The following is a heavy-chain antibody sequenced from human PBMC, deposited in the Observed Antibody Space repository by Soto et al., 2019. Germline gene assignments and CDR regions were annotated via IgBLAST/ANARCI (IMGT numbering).Heavy chain of an antibody. J-gene: IGHJ4*02. D-gene: IGHD3-10*01. V-gene: IGHV5-51*01. CDR1: GYSFTSYW. CDR3: VRHEGYYGSPAAGLFDY. Sequence: EVQLVQSGAEVKKPGESLKISCKGSGYSFTSYWIGWVRQMPGKGLEWMGIIYPGDSDTRYSPSFQGRVTISADKSISTAYRQCSSLTASDTAMYYSVRHEGYYGSPAAGLFDYWGQGTLVTVSS. CDR2: IYPGDSDT.